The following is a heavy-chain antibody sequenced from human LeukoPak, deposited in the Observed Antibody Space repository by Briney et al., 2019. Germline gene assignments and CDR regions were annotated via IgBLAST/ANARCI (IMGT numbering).Heavy chain of an antibody. CDR3: ARYPRDGCSSTSCYYYYYYGMDV. V-gene: IGHV4-34*01. CDR2: INHSGST. J-gene: IGHJ6*02. CDR1: GGSFSGYY. D-gene: IGHD2-2*01. Sequence: SETLSLTCAVYGGSFSGYYWSWIRQPPGKGLEWIGEINHSGSTNYNPSLKSRVTISVDTSKNQFSLKLSSVTAADTAVYYCARYPRDGCSSTSCYYYYYYGMDVWGQGTTVTVSS.